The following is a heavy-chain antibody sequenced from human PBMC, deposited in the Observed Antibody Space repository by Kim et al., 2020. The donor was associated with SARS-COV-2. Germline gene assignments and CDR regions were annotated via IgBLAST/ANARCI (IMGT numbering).Heavy chain of an antibody. CDR3: ARVRGFGELLGVNFDY. J-gene: IGHJ4*01. D-gene: IGHD3-10*01. CDR2: IYYSGST. CDR1: GGSVSSGSYY. V-gene: IGHV4-61*01. Sequence: SETLSLTCTVSGGSVSSGSYYWSWIRQPPGKGLEWIGYIYYSGSTNYNPSLKSRVTISVDTSKNQFSLKLSSVTAADTAVYYCARVRGFGELLGVNFDY.